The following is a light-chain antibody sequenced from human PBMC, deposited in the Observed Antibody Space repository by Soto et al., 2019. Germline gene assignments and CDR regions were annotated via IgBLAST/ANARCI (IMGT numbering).Light chain of an antibody. CDR2: DAS. J-gene: IGKJ5*01. CDR3: QQRSNWPPIT. V-gene: IGKV3-11*01. CDR1: QSVSSD. Sequence: IVLTQSAATLSLSPGERATLSCKSRQSVSSDLAWYQQKPGQAPRLLIYDASNRATGIPARFSGSGSGTDFTLIISSLEPEDSAVYYCQQRSNWPPITFGQGTRLEIK.